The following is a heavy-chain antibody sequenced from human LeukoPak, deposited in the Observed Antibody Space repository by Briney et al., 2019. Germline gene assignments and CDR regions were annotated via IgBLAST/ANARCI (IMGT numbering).Heavy chain of an antibody. CDR3: ARDSKSDILTGYLYFH. D-gene: IGHD3-9*01. J-gene: IGHJ4*02. V-gene: IGHV4-61*02. CDR1: GGSISSGSYY. Sequence: SETLSLTCTVSGGSISSGSYYWSWIRQPAGKGLEWIGRIYTSGSTNYNPSLKSRVTISVDTSKNQFSLKLSSVTAADTAVYYCARDSKSDILTGYLYFHWGQGTLVTVSS. CDR2: IYTSGST.